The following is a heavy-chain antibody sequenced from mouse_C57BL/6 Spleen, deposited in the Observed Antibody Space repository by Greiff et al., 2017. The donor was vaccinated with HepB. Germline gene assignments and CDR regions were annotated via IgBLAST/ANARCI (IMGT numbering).Heavy chain of an antibody. V-gene: IGHV1-69*01. CDR3: ARKGYYGSCSAFDD. CDR2: IDPSDSYT. D-gene: IGHD1-1*01. J-gene: IGHJ2*01. CDR1: GYTFTSYW. Sequence: QVQLQQPGAELVMPGASVKLSCKASGYTFTSYWMHWVKQRPGQGLEWIGEIDPSDSYTNYNPKFKGKSTLTVDKSSSTTYIRVSSLTSEDSAVYCCARKGYYGSCSAFDDRGQGTTLTVSS.